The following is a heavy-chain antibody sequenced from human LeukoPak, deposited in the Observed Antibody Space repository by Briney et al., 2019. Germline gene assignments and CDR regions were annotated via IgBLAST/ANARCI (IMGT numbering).Heavy chain of an antibody. Sequence: GGSLRLSCAASGFTVSSNYMSWVRQAPGKGLEWVSVIYSGGSTYYADSVKGRFTISRDDSKNTLYLQMNSLRAEDTAVYYCARESEGGDYDPWGQGTLVTVSS. CDR1: GFTVSSNY. V-gene: IGHV3-66*01. CDR2: IYSGGST. J-gene: IGHJ5*02. CDR3: ARESEGGDYDP. D-gene: IGHD4-17*01.